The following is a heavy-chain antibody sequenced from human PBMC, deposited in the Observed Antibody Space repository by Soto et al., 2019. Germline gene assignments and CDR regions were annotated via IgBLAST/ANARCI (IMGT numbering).Heavy chain of an antibody. CDR1: GFTFSSYA. Sequence: GGSLRLSCAASGFTFSSYAMSWVRQAPGKGLEWVSAISGSGGSTYYADSVKGRFTISRDNSKNTLYLQMNSLRAEDTAVYYCAKAQGLITIFGVVIDYWGQGTLVTVSS. D-gene: IGHD3-3*01. J-gene: IGHJ4*02. CDR2: ISGSGGST. V-gene: IGHV3-23*01. CDR3: AKAQGLITIFGVVIDY.